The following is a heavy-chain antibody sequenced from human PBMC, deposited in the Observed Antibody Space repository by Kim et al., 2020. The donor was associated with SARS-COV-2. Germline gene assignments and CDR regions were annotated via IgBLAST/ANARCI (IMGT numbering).Heavy chain of an antibody. V-gene: IGHV3-48*02. CDR3: ASARGYSFGFYFDS. D-gene: IGHD5-18*01. J-gene: IGHJ4*02. Sequence: ADTVRGRFTSSRDTAKNSVYLQMNSLRDEDTAVYYCASARGYSFGFYFDSWGQGTLVTVSS.